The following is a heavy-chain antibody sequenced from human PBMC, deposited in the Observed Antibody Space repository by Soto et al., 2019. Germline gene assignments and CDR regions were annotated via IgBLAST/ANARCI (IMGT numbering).Heavy chain of an antibody. D-gene: IGHD3-9*01. CDR1: GGSFSGYY. J-gene: IGHJ2*01. Sequence: QVQLQQWGAGPLRPLETLSLTCGVSGGSFSGYYWAWIRQSPGKGLEWIGEINDRGSINYNPSLKSRVSFSVDTSKNHYSLNLRSVNAADTAVYYCAREGHDILTGPPWVWYFDLWGRGTLVTVSS. V-gene: IGHV4-34*01. CDR3: AREGHDILTGPPWVWYFDL. CDR2: INDRGSI.